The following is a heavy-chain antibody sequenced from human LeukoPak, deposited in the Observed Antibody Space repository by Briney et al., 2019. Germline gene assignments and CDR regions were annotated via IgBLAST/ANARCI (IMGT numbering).Heavy chain of an antibody. Sequence: GGTLRLSCAASGFTFSSYGMSWVRQAPGKGLEWVSAISGSGGSTYYADSVKGRFTISRDNSKNTLYLQMNSLRAEDTAVYYCAKEGAVAGLFNYYYYYYMDVWGKGTTVTISS. J-gene: IGHJ6*03. CDR1: GFTFSSYG. D-gene: IGHD6-19*01. V-gene: IGHV3-23*01. CDR3: AKEGAVAGLFNYYYYYYMDV. CDR2: ISGSGGST.